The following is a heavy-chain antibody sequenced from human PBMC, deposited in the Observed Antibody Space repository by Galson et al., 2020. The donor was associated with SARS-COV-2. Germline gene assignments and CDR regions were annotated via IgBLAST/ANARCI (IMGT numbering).Heavy chain of an antibody. Sequence: SQTLSLTCTVSGGSISSDDYYWSWIRQPPGKGLEWIGYIYYSGSTYYNPSLKSRVTISIDTSNNQFSLKLSSVTAADTAVYYCARSRNHDAFDIWGQGTMVTVS. CDR3: ARSRNHDAFDI. CDR2: IYYSGST. V-gene: IGHV4-30-4*01. CDR1: GGSISSDDYY. J-gene: IGHJ3*02. D-gene: IGHD1-1*01.